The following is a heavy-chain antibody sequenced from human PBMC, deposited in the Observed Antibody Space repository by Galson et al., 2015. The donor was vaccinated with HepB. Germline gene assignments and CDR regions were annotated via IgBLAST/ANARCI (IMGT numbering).Heavy chain of an antibody. CDR2: ISGSGGST. CDR1: GFTFSSYA. D-gene: IGHD1-26*01. V-gene: IGHV3-23*01. CDR3: AKEVGATLYYYYYYGMDV. Sequence: SLRLSCAASGFTFSSYAMSWVRQAPGKGLEWVSAISGSGGSTYYADSVKGRFTISRDNSKNTLYLQMNSLSAEDAAVYYCAKEVGATLYYYYYYGMDVWGQGTTVTVSS. J-gene: IGHJ6*02.